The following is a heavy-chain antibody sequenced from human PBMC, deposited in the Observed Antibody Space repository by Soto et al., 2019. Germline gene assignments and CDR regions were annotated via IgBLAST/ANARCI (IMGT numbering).Heavy chain of an antibody. J-gene: IGHJ4*02. CDR1: GFTFSSYA. CDR3: ARSPATVTPAGDY. CDR2: ISYDGSNK. Sequence: QVQLVESGGGVVQPGRSLRLSCAASGFTFSSYAMHWVRQAPGKGLEWVAVISYDGSNKYYADSVKGRFTISRDNSKNTLYLQMNSLRAEDTAVYYCARSPATVTPAGDYWGQGTLVTVSS. V-gene: IGHV3-30-3*01. D-gene: IGHD4-17*01.